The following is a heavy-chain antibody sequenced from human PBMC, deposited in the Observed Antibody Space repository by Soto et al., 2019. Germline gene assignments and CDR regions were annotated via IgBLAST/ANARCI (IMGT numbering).Heavy chain of an antibody. V-gene: IGHV4-30-2*01. CDR1: GASITFGGYS. J-gene: IGHJ4*02. D-gene: IGHD1-26*01. CDR3: ARGGGSDSFGY. CDR2: INHLETT. Sequence: KASETLSLTCTVSGASITFGGYSWSWIRQTPGKGLEWIGYINHLETTFYNPSFESRLTLSIDRAKNQFSLKLHSMSAADRAVYFCARGGGSDSFGYWGQGILVTVSS.